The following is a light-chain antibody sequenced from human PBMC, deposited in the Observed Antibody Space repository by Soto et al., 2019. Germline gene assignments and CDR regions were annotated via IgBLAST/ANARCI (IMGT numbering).Light chain of an antibody. CDR2: KAS. Sequence: DIQMTQSPSTLSASVGDRVTITCRASQSISYWLAWYQQKPGTAPKLLIYKASTLGGGVPSRFSGSGFGTDFTLTINSLQPDDFATYYCQQYDAWTFGQGTKVEI. CDR1: QSISYW. V-gene: IGKV1-5*03. CDR3: QQYDAWT. J-gene: IGKJ1*01.